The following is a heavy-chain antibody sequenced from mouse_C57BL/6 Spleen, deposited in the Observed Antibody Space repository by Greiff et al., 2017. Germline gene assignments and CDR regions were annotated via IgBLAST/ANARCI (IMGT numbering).Heavy chain of an antibody. CDR1: GYAFSSSW. CDR2: IYPGDGDT. V-gene: IGHV1-82*01. D-gene: IGHD2-1*01. J-gene: IGHJ4*01. CDR3: ARGCNYVSNYFAMGY. Sequence: QVQLKESGPELVKPGASVKLSCKASGYAFSSSWMNWVKQRPGKGLEWIGRIYPGDGDTNYNGKFKGKATLTADKSSSTAYMQLSSLTSEDSAVYFCARGCNYVSNYFAMGYWGPGTSVTVSS.